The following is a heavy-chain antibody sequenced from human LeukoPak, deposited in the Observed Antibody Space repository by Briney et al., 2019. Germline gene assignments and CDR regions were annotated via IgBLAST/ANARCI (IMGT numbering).Heavy chain of an antibody. V-gene: IGHV4-59*01. Sequence: SETLSLTCTVSGGSISSYYWSWIRQPPGKGLEWIGYIYYSGSTNYNPSLKSRVTISVDTSKNQFSLKLSSVTAADTAVYYCARATKTMARGVISSPGDAFDIWGQGTMVTVSS. CDR3: ARATKTMARGVISSPGDAFDI. J-gene: IGHJ3*02. CDR1: GGSISSYY. CDR2: IYYSGST. D-gene: IGHD3-10*01.